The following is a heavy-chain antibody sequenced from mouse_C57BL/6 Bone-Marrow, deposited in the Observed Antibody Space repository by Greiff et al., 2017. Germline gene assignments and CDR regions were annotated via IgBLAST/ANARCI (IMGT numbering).Heavy chain of an antibody. D-gene: IGHD1-1*01. CDR1: GFTFSSYG. J-gene: IGHJ2*01. CDR2: ISSGGSYT. CDR3: ARHVYYGSSLDY. Sequence: DVQLVESGGDLVKPGGSLKLSCAASGFTFSSYGMSWVRQTPDKRLEWVATISSGGSYTYYPDSVKGRVTISRDNAKNTLYLQMSRLKSEDTAMYYCARHVYYGSSLDYWGQGTTLTVSS. V-gene: IGHV5-6*01.